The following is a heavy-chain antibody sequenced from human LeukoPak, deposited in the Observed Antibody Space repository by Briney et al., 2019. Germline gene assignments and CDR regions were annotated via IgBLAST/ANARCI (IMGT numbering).Heavy chain of an antibody. J-gene: IGHJ4*02. V-gene: IGHV3-23*01. D-gene: IGHD6-13*01. CDR1: GFTFRNYA. CDR3: AKDRSGSSWYVGYY. CDR2: ISGDSTAT. Sequence: GGSLRLSCAASGFTFRNYAVTWVRQAPGKGLEWVSVISGDSTATYYADSVKGRFTTSRDNSKNTLYLQVNSLRAEDTAVYYCAKDRSGSSWYVGYYWGQGTLVTVSS.